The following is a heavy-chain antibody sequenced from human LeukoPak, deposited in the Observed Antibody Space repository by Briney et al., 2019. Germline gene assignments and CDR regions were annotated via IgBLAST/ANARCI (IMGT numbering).Heavy chain of an antibody. CDR2: ISGSGDST. D-gene: IGHD3/OR15-3a*01. Sequence: GGSLRLSCAASGFTFSSYGMSWVRQAPGEGLEWVSAISGSGDSTHSADSVEGRFTISRDNSKNTLYLQLNSLRAEDTAIYYCAKDHVDWGSSFDCWGQGTLVTVSS. J-gene: IGHJ4*02. V-gene: IGHV3-23*01. CDR3: AKDHVDWGSSFDC. CDR1: GFTFSSYG.